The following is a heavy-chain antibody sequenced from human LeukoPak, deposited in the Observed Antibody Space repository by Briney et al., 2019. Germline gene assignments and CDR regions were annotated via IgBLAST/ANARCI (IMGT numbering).Heavy chain of an antibody. V-gene: IGHV3-21*01. CDR2: ITSGSDYI. Sequence: PGGSLRLSCVASGFTITSYNMNWVRQAPGKGLEWVASITSGSDYIYYADSVKGRFTISRDNAKNSLYLQMNSLRAEDTAVYYCARDLAAKALRYFDWLLQEGFDYWGQGTLVTVSS. CDR3: ARDLAAKALRYFDWLLQEGFDY. CDR1: GFTITSYN. D-gene: IGHD3-9*01. J-gene: IGHJ4*02.